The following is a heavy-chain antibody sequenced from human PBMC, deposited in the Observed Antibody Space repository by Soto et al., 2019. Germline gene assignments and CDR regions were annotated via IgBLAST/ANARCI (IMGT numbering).Heavy chain of an antibody. V-gene: IGHV4-4*02. D-gene: IGHD2-21*02. Sequence: QVQLQESGPGLVKPSGTLSLTCAVSGGSISSSNWWSWVRQPPGKGLEWIGEIYHSGSTNYNPSLARRVDVSVDKSENQCSLTLSSVTAADTAVYYCARDVAYCGGDCYSRWFDPWGQGTLVTVSS. CDR3: ARDVAYCGGDCYSRWFDP. J-gene: IGHJ5*02. CDR2: IYHSGST. CDR1: GGSISSSNW.